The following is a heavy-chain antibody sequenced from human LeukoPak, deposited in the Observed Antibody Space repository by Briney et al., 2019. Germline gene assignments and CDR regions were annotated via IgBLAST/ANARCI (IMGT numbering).Heavy chain of an antibody. CDR3: ARVPRVRHGGRGYNWFDP. CDR1: GGSFSGYY. Sequence: SETLSLTCAVYGGSFSGYYWSWIRQPPGKGLDWIGEINHSGSTNYNPSLKSRVTISVDTSKNQFSLKLSSVTAADTAVYYCARVPRVRHGGRGYNWFDPWGQGTLVTVSS. V-gene: IGHV4-34*01. D-gene: IGHD3-16*01. J-gene: IGHJ5*02. CDR2: INHSGST.